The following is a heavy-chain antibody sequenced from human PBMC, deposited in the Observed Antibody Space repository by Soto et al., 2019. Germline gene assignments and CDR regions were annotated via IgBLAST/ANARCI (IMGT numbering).Heavy chain of an antibody. J-gene: IGHJ6*02. CDR1: GFTFSSYG. CDR2: IWYDGSNK. Sequence: QVQLVESGGGVVQPGRSLRLSCAASGFTFSSYGMHWVRQAPGKGLEWVAVIWYDGSNKYYADSVKGRFTISRDNSKNTLYLQMKRLGGEDTAVYYRSRDKSGYCGKDYYFGMDVWGQGTTVTVSS. CDR3: SRDKSGYCGKDYYFGMDV. V-gene: IGHV3-33*01. D-gene: IGHD5-12*01.